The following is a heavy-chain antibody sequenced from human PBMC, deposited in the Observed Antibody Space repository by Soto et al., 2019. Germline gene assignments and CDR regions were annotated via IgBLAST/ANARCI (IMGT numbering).Heavy chain of an antibody. D-gene: IGHD5-18*01. J-gene: IGHJ4*02. Sequence: GGSLRLSCAASGFTFFNYAMSWVRQAPGKGLGWVSVSSGGSTYYADSVKGRFTISRDNSKNTLYLQMNSLRAEDTAVYYCAKDQAATVLDSSNHVDYWGQGSLVTVSA. CDR1: GFTFFNYA. V-gene: IGHV3-23*01. CDR3: AKDQAATVLDSSNHVDY. CDR2: SSGGST.